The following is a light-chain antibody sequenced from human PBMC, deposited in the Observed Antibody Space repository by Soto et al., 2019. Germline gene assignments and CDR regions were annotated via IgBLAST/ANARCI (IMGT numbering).Light chain of an antibody. CDR1: QSIGRW. CDR3: QHYNSYPWT. Sequence: DIQMTQSPSILSASVGDRVTITCRASQSIGRWVAWYQQKPGRAPNLLIHKASHLESGVLSRFSGSGSGTEFNLTISSLQPGDCATYYCQHYNSYPWTFGQGTKVDIK. J-gene: IGKJ1*01. CDR2: KAS. V-gene: IGKV1-5*03.